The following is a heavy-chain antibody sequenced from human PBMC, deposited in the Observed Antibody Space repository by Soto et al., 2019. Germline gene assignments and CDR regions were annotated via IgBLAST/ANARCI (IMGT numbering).Heavy chain of an antibody. V-gene: IGHV2-70*01. CDR2: IDWDDDK. Sequence: TRPALVNPTQTLTLTCTFSGFSLSTDEVGVAWIRQPPGKALKWLALIDWDDDKYYSTSLKTRLTISKDTSKNQVVLTMTNMDPVDTATYYCARIGMATIHGPYAFDIWGQGTMVTVSS. CDR3: ARIGMATIHGPYAFDI. J-gene: IGHJ3*02. CDR1: GFSLSTDEVG. D-gene: IGHD5-12*01.